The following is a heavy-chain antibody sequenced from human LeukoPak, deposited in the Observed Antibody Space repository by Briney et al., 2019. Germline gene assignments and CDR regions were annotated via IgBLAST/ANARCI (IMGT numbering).Heavy chain of an antibody. Sequence: GGSLRLSCAASGFTFKAHAMSWVRQAPGKGLEWVTNIKEDGSLTFYVDSVRGRFSISRDNTKNSLYLQMNSLRVEDTAVYFCVRDGYNQNRFDYWGQGTLITVSS. CDR1: GFTFKAHA. CDR2: IKEDGSLT. V-gene: IGHV3-7*03. D-gene: IGHD5-24*01. CDR3: VRDGYNQNRFDY. J-gene: IGHJ4*02.